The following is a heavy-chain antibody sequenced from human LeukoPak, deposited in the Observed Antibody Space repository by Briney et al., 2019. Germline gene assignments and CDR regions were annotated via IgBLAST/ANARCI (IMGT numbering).Heavy chain of an antibody. Sequence: GGSLRLSCAASGFTVSSNYMSWVRQAPGKGLEWVSVIYSGGSTYYADSVKGRFTISRDNSKNTLYLQMNSLRVEDSAVYYCATERPDSRVLDYWGQGLVVTVSS. CDR1: GFTVSSNY. CDR3: ATERPDSRVLDY. J-gene: IGHJ4*02. V-gene: IGHV3-53*01. D-gene: IGHD3-10*01. CDR2: IYSGGST.